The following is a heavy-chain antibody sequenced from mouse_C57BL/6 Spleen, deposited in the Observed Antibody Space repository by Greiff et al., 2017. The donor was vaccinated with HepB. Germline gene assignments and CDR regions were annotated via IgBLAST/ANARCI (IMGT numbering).Heavy chain of an antibody. D-gene: IGHD2-4*01. J-gene: IGHJ4*01. CDR2: INPSSGYT. Sequence: VMLVESGAELARPGASVKMSCKASGYTFTSYTMHWVKQRPGQGLEWIGYINPSSGYTKYNQKFKDKATLTADKSSSTAYMQLSSLTSEDSAVYYCARDDYDGYAMDYWGQGTSVTVSS. V-gene: IGHV1-4*01. CDR3: ARDDYDGYAMDY. CDR1: GYTFTSYT.